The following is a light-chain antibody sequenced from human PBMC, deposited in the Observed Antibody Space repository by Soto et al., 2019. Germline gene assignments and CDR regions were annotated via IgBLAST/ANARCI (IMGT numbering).Light chain of an antibody. J-gene: IGKJ5*01. CDR2: AAS. CDR1: QGISNY. V-gene: IGKV1-33*01. CDR3: QQYYGLPPLT. Sequence: DIQMTQSPSSLSASVGDRVTITCRASQGISNYLAWYQQKPGKVPKLLIYAASKLAKGVTSRFSGSGSGTDFSFIITSLQREDLATYYCQQYYGLPPLTFGQGTRLEIK.